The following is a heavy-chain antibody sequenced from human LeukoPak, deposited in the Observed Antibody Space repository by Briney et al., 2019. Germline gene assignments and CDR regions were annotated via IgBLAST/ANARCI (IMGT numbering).Heavy chain of an antibody. J-gene: IGHJ4*02. Sequence: SETLSLTCTVSGGSISSYYWSWIRQPPGKGLEWIGYIYYSGSTNYNPSLKSRVTISVDTSKNQFSLKLSSVTAADTAVYYYARALDFDYWGQGTLVTVSS. CDR2: IYYSGST. V-gene: IGHV4-59*01. CDR1: GGSISSYY. CDR3: ARALDFDY.